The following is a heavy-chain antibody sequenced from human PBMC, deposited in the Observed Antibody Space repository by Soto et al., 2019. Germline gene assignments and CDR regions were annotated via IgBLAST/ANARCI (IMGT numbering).Heavy chain of an antibody. D-gene: IGHD2-21*01. V-gene: IGHV3-33*01. CDR2: IWHDGSST. CDR3: ARYSSFWYFDL. Sequence: QVQLVESGGGVVQPGRSLRLSCAASGFTFSDCGVHWVRQAPGTGLEWVAFIWHDGSSTWYVDSVKGPLTISRDKSKNTLYLQMSSLRADDTAVYYCARYSSFWYFDLWGRGTLVTVSS. CDR1: GFTFSDCG. J-gene: IGHJ2*01.